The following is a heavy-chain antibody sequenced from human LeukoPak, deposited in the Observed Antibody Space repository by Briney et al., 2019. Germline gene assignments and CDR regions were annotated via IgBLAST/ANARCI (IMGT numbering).Heavy chain of an antibody. Sequence: GGSLRLSCAASGFTFSSYEMNWVRQAPGKGLEWVSYISSSGSTIYYADSVKGRFTISRDNAKNSLYLQMNSLRAEDTAVYYCARDGIVVVVAATLRYYYYYGMGVWGQGTTVTVSS. J-gene: IGHJ6*02. V-gene: IGHV3-48*03. D-gene: IGHD2-15*01. CDR1: GFTFSSYE. CDR3: ARDGIVVVVAATLRYYYYYGMGV. CDR2: ISSSGSTI.